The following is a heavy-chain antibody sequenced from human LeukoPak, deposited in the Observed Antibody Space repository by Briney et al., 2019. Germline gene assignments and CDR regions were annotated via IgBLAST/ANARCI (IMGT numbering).Heavy chain of an antibody. V-gene: IGHV4-38-2*02. CDR1: GYSIRNGYF. CDR3: ARLEVTFGGVIAA. Sequence: SETLSLTCTVSGYSIRNGYFWGWVRQSPGKGLEWIGHIYQSRSTSYNPSLQSRVSISVDTSKNQFSLNLNSVTAADTAVYYCARLEVTFGGVIAAWGQGTLVTVSS. J-gene: IGHJ5*02. D-gene: IGHD3-16*02. CDR2: IYQSRST.